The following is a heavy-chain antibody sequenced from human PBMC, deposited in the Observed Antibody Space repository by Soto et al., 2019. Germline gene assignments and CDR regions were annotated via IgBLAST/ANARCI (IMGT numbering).Heavy chain of an antibody. CDR1: GFTFSSYA. D-gene: IGHD3-3*01. Sequence: TGGSLRLSCAASGFTFSSYAMSWVRQAPGKGLEWVSAISGSGGSTYYADSVKGRFTISRDNSKNTLYLQMNSLRAEDTAVYYCEGRIDLEWLSSSFDYWGQGTLVTVSS. J-gene: IGHJ4*02. V-gene: IGHV3-23*01. CDR3: EGRIDLEWLSSSFDY. CDR2: ISGSGGST.